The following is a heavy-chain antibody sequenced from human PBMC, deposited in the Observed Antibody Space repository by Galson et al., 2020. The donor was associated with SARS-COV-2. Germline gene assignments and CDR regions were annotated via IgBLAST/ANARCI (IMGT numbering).Heavy chain of an antibody. CDR3: AREHYYDSGGYYGYYFDY. J-gene: IGHJ4*02. CDR2: ISSSSSSM. D-gene: IGHD3-22*01. CDR1: GFTFSTYS. Sequence: GGSLRLSCAASGFTFSTYSMNWVRQAPGKGLEWVSYISSSSSSMYYSDSVGRFTISRDTAKNSLYLQMNSLRAEDTAIYYCAREHYYDSGGYYGYYFDYWGQGTLVTVSS. V-gene: IGHV3-48*01.